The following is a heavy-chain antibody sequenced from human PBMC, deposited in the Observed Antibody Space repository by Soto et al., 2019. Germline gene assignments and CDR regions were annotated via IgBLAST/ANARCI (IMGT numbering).Heavy chain of an antibody. CDR1: GYTFTSYG. J-gene: IGHJ4*02. Sequence: ASVKVSCKASGYTFTSYGISWVRQAPGQGLEWMGWIGAYNGNTNYAQKLQGRVTMTTDTSASTAYMELRSLRSDDTAVYYCARDRETHVVVPAKAYDYWGQGTQVTVSS. V-gene: IGHV1-18*04. CDR2: IGAYNGNT. D-gene: IGHD2-2*01. CDR3: ARDRETHVVVPAKAYDY.